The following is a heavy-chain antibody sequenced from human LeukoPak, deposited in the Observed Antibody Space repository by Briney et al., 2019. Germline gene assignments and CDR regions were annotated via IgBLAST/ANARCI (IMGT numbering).Heavy chain of an antibody. CDR3: ARLLSKVSRRGRLGFDY. CDR2: ISYDGSNK. Sequence: GGSLRLSCAGSGFTFSNAWMSWVRQAPGKGLEWVAVISYDGSNKYYADSVKGRFTISRDNSKNTLYLQMNSLRAEDTAVYYCARLLSKVSRRGRLGFDYWGQGTLVTVSS. V-gene: IGHV3-30-3*01. J-gene: IGHJ4*02. D-gene: IGHD3-16*01. CDR1: GFTFSNAW.